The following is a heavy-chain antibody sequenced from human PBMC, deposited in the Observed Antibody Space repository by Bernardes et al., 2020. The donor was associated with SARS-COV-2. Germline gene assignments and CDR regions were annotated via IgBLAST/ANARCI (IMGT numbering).Heavy chain of an antibody. J-gene: IGHJ4*02. CDR1: GFTFIIYA. Sequence: GGSLRLSCAASGFTFIIYAMHWVRQAPGKGLEWVALISYDGSNKYYADSVKGRFTISRDNSKNTLYLQMNSLRAEDTAVYYCARASGSYKTHFDYWGQGTLVTVSS. D-gene: IGHD1-26*01. CDR2: ISYDGSNK. V-gene: IGHV3-30-3*01. CDR3: ARASGSYKTHFDY.